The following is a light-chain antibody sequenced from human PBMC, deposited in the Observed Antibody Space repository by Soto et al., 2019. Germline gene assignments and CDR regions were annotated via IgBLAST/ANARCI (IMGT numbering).Light chain of an antibody. CDR3: QQYNNWPPLT. CDR1: QSINSN. Sequence: EIVMTQSPATLSVSPGERATLSCRASQSINSNLAWYQQKPGQAPRLLIYGASTRATGIPVRFSGSGSGTECTLTISSLQSEDFAVYYCQQYNNWPPLTFSGGTKVEIK. CDR2: GAS. V-gene: IGKV3-15*01. J-gene: IGKJ4*02.